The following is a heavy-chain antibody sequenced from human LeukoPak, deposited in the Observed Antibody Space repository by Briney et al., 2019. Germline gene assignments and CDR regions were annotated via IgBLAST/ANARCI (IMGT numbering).Heavy chain of an antibody. CDR3: ATKQWLAPPPDS. J-gene: IGHJ4*02. CDR2: INTDGTVT. D-gene: IGHD6-19*01. V-gene: IGHV3-74*01. CDR1: GFTFSKYW. Sequence: GGSLRLSCAASGFTFSKYWMLWVRQAPGKGLESVSRINTDGTVTTYADSVKGRFTVSRDNADNTMFLQMNSVRDEDTAMYYCATKQWLAPPPDSWGQGTPVTVSS.